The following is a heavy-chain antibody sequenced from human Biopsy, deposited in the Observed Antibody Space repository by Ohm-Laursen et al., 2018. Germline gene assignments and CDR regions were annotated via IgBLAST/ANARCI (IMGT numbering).Heavy chain of an antibody. V-gene: IGHV4-59*01. CDR2: AYYTGST. Sequence: GTLSLTCLVSGDSISSYYWSWIRQPPGKGLEWIGYAYYTGSTDYNPSLQSRVTISVDTSKNHFSLRLRSVTPADTAIYYCARDRGYYSDRTVPGYFDLWGRGTLVTVSS. CDR1: GDSISSYY. D-gene: IGHD3-22*01. J-gene: IGHJ2*01. CDR3: ARDRGYYSDRTVPGYFDL.